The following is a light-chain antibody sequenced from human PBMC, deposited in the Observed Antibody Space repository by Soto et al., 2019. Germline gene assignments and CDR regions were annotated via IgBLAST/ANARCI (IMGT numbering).Light chain of an antibody. CDR1: SSDVGSYNL. V-gene: IGLV2-14*02. CDR3: SSYAGNTKGV. CDR2: EVS. J-gene: IGLJ1*01. Sequence: QSALTQPASVSGSPGQSITISCTGTSSDVGSYNLVSWYQQHPGKAPKLMIFEVSKRPSGVPDRFSGSKSGNTASLTVSGLQAEDEADYYCSSYAGNTKGVFRTGTKVTVL.